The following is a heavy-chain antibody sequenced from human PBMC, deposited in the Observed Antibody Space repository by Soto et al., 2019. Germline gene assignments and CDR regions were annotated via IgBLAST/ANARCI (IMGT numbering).Heavy chain of an antibody. CDR1: GFTFSSYP. D-gene: IGHD3-22*01. J-gene: IGHJ3*02. V-gene: IGHV3-30-3*01. CDR2: ISYDESNK. CDR3: AREDYYYDSSGYLYGAFDI. Sequence: GGSLRLSCAASGFTFSSYPMHWVRRSPGKGLEWVALISYDESNKYYADSVKGRFTISRDNSKNTLYLQMKSLRAEDTAVYYCAREDYYYDSSGYLYGAFDIWGQGTMVTVSS.